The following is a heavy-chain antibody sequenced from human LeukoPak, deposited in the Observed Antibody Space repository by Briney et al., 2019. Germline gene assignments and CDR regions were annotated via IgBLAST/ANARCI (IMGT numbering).Heavy chain of an antibody. J-gene: IGHJ4*02. Sequence: SETLSLTCTVSGGSISSYYWSWIRQPAGKGLEWIGRIYTSGSTNYNPSLKSRVTMSVDTSKNQFSLKLSSVTAADTAVYYCVRGAFWSGYYTGINYFDYWGQGTLVTVSS. CDR2: IYTSGST. V-gene: IGHV4-4*07. D-gene: IGHD3-3*01. CDR3: VRGAFWSGYYTGINYFDY. CDR1: GGSISSYY.